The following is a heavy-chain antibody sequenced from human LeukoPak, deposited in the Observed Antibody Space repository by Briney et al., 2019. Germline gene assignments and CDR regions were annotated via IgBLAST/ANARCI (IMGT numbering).Heavy chain of an antibody. Sequence: SGGSLRLSCAASGFTFSSYGMQWVRQAPGKGLEWVSAISGGGGSTYYADSVKGRFTISRDNSKNTLYLQMNSLRAEDTAVYYCARRGESKALFDYWGQGTLVTVSS. CDR2: ISGGGGST. V-gene: IGHV3-23*01. CDR1: GFTFSSYG. J-gene: IGHJ4*02. D-gene: IGHD3-10*01. CDR3: ARRGESKALFDY.